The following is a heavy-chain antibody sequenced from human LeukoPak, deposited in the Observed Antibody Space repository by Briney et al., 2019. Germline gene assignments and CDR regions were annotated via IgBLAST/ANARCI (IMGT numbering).Heavy chain of an antibody. D-gene: IGHD6-6*01. CDR1: GFTFSSYA. J-gene: IGHJ2*01. Sequence: RSGGSLRLSCAASGFTFSSYAMGWVRQAPGKGLEWVSAISGSGGSTYYADSVKGRFTISRDNSKNTLYLQMNSLRAEDTAVYYCAKSFVLYWYFDLWGRGTLVTVSS. CDR2: ISGSGGST. CDR3: AKSFVLYWYFDL. V-gene: IGHV3-23*01.